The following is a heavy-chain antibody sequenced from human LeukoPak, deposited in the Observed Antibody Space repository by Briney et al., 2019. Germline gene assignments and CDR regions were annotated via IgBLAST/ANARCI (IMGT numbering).Heavy chain of an antibody. Sequence: SETLSLTCTVSGYSISSGYYWGWIRQPPGKGLEWIGNIYHSGSTHYNPSLKSRVTISVDTSKNQFSLKLNSVTAADTAVYYCAREGLNMVRGVIPKEAWGWFDPWGQGTLVTVSS. CDR1: GYSISSGYY. CDR2: IYHSGST. D-gene: IGHD3-10*01. J-gene: IGHJ5*02. V-gene: IGHV4-38-2*02. CDR3: AREGLNMVRGVIPKEAWGWFDP.